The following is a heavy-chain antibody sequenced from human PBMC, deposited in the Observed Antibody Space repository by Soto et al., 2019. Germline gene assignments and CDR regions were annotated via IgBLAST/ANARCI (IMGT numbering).Heavy chain of an antibody. Sequence: GGSLRLSCAASGLTFDDYARHWVRQAPGKGLEWVSGINWNSGSIAYADSVKGRFTTLRVNDKNSLFLQMNSLRDEDTALYYCIKGDYSSWVSYFQNWGQGTLVTVSS. CDR2: INWNSGSI. CDR1: GLTFDDYA. D-gene: IGHD6-13*01. CDR3: IKGDYSSWVSYFQN. V-gene: IGHV3-9*01. J-gene: IGHJ1*01.